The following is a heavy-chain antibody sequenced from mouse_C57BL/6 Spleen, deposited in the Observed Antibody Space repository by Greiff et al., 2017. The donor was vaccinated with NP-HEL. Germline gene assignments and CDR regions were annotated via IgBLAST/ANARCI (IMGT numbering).Heavy chain of an antibody. J-gene: IGHJ1*03. V-gene: IGHV1-69*01. CDR2: IDPSDSYT. CDR1: GYTFTSYW. D-gene: IGHD1-1*01. CDR3: ARDIYYYGSPRYFDV. Sequence: VQLQQPGAELVMPGASVKLSCKASGYTFTSYWMHWVKQRPGQGLEWIGEIDPSDSYTNYNQKFKGKSTLTVDKSSSTAYMQLSSLTSEDSAVYYCARDIYYYGSPRYFDVWGTGTTVTVSS.